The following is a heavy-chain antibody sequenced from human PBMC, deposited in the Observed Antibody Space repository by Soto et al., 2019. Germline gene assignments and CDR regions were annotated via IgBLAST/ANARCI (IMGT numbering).Heavy chain of an antibody. CDR2: IYYSGST. D-gene: IGHD3-22*01. CDR3: ARAPPDYYDSSGYPLGAIFDCDY. V-gene: IGHV4-59*01. J-gene: IGHJ4*02. CDR1: GGSIGSYY. Sequence: PSETLSLTCTVSGGSIGSYYWSWIRQPPGKGLEWIGYIYYSGSTNYNPSLKSRVTISVDTSKNQFSLKLSSVTAADTAVYYCARAPPDYYDSSGYPLGAIFDCDYWGQGTLVTVSS.